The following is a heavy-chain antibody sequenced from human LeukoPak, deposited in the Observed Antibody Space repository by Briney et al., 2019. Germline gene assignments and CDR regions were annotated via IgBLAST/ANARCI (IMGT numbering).Heavy chain of an antibody. CDR1: GFTFSSYG. D-gene: IGHD3-10*01. J-gene: IGHJ2*01. CDR3: AKGFGSGTRWYFDV. Sequence: GGSLRLSCAASGFTFSSYGMHWVRQAPGKGLEWVAFIRYDGSNKYYADSVKGRFTISRDNANNSLHLRMNNLRPEDTALYFCAKGFGSGTRWYFDVWGRGTLVSVSS. CDR2: IRYDGSNK. V-gene: IGHV3-30*02.